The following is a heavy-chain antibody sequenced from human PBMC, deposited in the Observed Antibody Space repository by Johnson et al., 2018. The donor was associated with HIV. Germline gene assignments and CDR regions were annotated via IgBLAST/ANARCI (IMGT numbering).Heavy chain of an antibody. J-gene: IGHJ3*02. Sequence: QVLLVESGGGLVQPGGSLRLSCAASGFTFSSYAMSWVRQAPGKGLEWVAVIWYDGSNKDYADSVKGRFTISRDNSKNTLYLQMNSLRAEDTAVYYCAKGLLIAAAHDAFDIWGQGTMVTVSS. CDR1: GFTFSSYA. D-gene: IGHD6-13*01. CDR2: IWYDGSNK. V-gene: IGHV3-33*06. CDR3: AKGLLIAAAHDAFDI.